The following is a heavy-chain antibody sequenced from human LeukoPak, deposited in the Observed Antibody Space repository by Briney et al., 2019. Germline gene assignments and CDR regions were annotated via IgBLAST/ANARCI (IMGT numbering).Heavy chain of an antibody. CDR3: ARAKGVAGGYNWFDP. D-gene: IGHD6-13*01. Sequence: SETLSLTCAVYGGSFSGSCWSWIRQPPGKGLEWIGEINHSGSTNYNPSLKSRVTISVDTSKTQFSLKLTSVTAADTAVYYCARAKGVAGGYNWFDPWGQGTLVTVSS. V-gene: IGHV4-34*01. J-gene: IGHJ5*02. CDR2: INHSGST. CDR1: GGSFSGSC.